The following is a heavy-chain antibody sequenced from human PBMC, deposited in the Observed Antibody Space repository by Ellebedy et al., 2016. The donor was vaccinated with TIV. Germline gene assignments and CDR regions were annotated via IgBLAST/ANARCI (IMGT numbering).Heavy chain of an antibody. V-gene: IGHV3-48*03. CDR2: ISSSGEHI. D-gene: IGHD4-23*01. J-gene: IGHJ4*02. CDR3: AIGMTVALDS. Sequence: GESLKISCVASGFSFRRYEMNWVRQAPGKGLEWLSYISSSGEHINYVGSVKGRFTVSRDNAKNSLYLQMNGLTAEDTAVYYCAIGMTVALDSWGQGTLVAVSS. CDR1: GFSFRRYE.